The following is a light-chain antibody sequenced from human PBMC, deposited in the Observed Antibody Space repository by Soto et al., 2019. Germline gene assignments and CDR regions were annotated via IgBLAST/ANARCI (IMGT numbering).Light chain of an antibody. CDR2: DVT. Sequence: QSALTQPASVSGSPGQSIAISCTGSSSDVGGYNYVSWYQQHPGKAPKLMIKDVTDRPSGVPDRFSASKSGNTASLTISGHQAEDEAYYYCSSNTSSNTEVFGTGTKVTVL. J-gene: IGLJ1*01. V-gene: IGLV2-14*03. CDR1: SSDVGGYNY. CDR3: SSNTSSNTEV.